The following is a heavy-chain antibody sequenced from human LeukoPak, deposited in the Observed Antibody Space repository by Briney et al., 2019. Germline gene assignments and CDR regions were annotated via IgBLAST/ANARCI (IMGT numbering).Heavy chain of an antibody. CDR1: GFTLSDYE. CDR3: ARDYSLPGDGLDP. V-gene: IGHV3-48*03. Sequence: PVRSLRLSCAASGFTLSDYEMSWVRQAPGKGLEWVAYISNTGSNIWSADSVKGRFTLSRDNAKNSLYLHMNFLRAEDTAVYYCARDYSLPGDGLDPWGQGTLVSVSS. J-gene: IGHJ5*02. CDR2: ISNTGSNI. D-gene: IGHD2-21*01.